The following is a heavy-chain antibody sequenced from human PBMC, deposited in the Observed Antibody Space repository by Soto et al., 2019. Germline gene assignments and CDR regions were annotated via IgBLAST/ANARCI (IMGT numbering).Heavy chain of an antibody. D-gene: IGHD3-22*01. CDR1: GFSLSTSGVG. CDR2: IYWDDDK. Sequence: QITLKESGPTLVKPTQTLTLTCTFSGFSLSTSGVGVGWIRQPPGKALEWLALIYWDDDKRYSPSLKSRLTITTDTSKTQVVITMTNMDPVDTATYYCAHSLIGYYYDSSGSNWFDPWGQGTLVPVSS. CDR3: AHSLIGYYYDSSGSNWFDP. J-gene: IGHJ5*02. V-gene: IGHV2-5*02.